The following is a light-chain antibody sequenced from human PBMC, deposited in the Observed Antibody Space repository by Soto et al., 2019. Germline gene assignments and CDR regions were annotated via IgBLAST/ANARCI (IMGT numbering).Light chain of an antibody. J-gene: IGKJ1*01. CDR1: QSVLYSSNDKNY. Sequence: DIVMTQSPDSLAVSLGERATINCKSSQSVLYSSNDKNYLAWYQQKPVQPPKLLIYWASTRASGVPDRFSGSGSGTDFTLTISSLQAEDVAVYYCQQYYSTPPTFGQGTKVEIK. CDR3: QQYYSTPPT. V-gene: IGKV4-1*01. CDR2: WAS.